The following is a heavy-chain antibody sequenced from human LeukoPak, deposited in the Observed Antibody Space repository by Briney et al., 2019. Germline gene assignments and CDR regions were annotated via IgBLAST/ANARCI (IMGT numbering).Heavy chain of an antibody. V-gene: IGHV1-18*01. D-gene: IGHD6-13*01. CDR3: ARSPLPGYSSSWYGINY. Sequence: ASVKVSCKASGFTFTNYGVSWVRQAPGQGLEWMGWISAYNGNTNYAQKLQGRVTMTTDTSTSTAYMELRSLRSNDTDVYYCARSPLPGYSSSWYGINYWGQGTLVTVSS. J-gene: IGHJ4*02. CDR1: GFTFTNYG. CDR2: ISAYNGNT.